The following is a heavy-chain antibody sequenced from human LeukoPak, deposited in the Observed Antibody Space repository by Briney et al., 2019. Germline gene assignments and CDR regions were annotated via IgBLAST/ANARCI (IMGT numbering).Heavy chain of an antibody. CDR3: AKGDLCSSTSCYATCDY. D-gene: IGHD2-2*01. J-gene: IGHJ4*02. CDR2: IYSGGST. V-gene: IGHV3-53*01. Sequence: EGSLRLSCAASGFTVSSNYMSWVRQAPGKGLEWVSVIYSGGSTYYADSVKGRFTISRDNSKHTLYLQMNSLRAEDTAVYYCAKGDLCSSTSCYATCDYWGQGTLVTVSS. CDR1: GFTVSSNY.